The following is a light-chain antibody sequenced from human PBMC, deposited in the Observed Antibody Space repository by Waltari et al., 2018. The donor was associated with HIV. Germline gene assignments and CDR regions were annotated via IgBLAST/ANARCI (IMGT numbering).Light chain of an antibody. J-gene: IGKJ1*01. V-gene: IGKV3-15*01. CDR2: GAS. CDR1: QSVSSD. CDR3: QQYNNWPPWT. Sequence: ATLSCRASQSVSSDLAWYQQKPGQAPRLLIYGASTRATGIPARFSGSGSGTEFTLTISSLQSEDFAVYYCQQYNNWPPWTFGQGTKVEIK.